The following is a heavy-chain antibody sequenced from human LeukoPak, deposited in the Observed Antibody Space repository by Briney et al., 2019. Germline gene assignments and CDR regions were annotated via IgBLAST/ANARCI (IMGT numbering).Heavy chain of an antibody. V-gene: IGHV3-23*01. CDR1: GFPFSNCA. D-gene: IGHD6-19*01. CDR3: AKQDPYTSGWYP. J-gene: IGHJ5*02. CDR2: ISDSGGGT. Sequence: QTGGSLRLSCAASGFPFSNCAMSWVRQAPGKGLEWVSGISDSGGGTYYADSVKGRFTISRDNSKNTLWLQMNSLRADDTAVYYCAKQDPYTSGWYPWGQGTLVTVSS.